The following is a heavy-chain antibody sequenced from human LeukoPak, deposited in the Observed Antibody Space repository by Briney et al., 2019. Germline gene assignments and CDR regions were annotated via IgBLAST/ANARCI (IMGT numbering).Heavy chain of an antibody. Sequence: ASVKVSCKASGYTFTSYGISWVRQAPGQGLEWMGWISAYNGNTNYAQKLQGRVTMTTDTSTSTAYMELRSLRSGDTAVYYCARAFSPTYYYDSSGYYLDYWGQGTLVTVSS. V-gene: IGHV1-18*01. CDR3: ARAFSPTYYYDSSGYYLDY. CDR2: ISAYNGNT. J-gene: IGHJ4*02. CDR1: GYTFTSYG. D-gene: IGHD3-22*01.